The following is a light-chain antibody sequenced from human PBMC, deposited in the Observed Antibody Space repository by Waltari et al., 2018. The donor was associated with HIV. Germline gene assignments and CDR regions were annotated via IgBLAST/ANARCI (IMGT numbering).Light chain of an antibody. V-gene: IGKV3D-15*01. Sequence: EIVMTQSPATLSVSPGERATLSCRASQSVSSNLAWYQQKPGQAPGLLIFAASTRATGIPARFSGSGSGTEFTLTISSLQSEDFALYYCQQYNDWPRTFGQGTKVEIK. CDR3: QQYNDWPRT. CDR1: QSVSSN. J-gene: IGKJ1*01. CDR2: AAS.